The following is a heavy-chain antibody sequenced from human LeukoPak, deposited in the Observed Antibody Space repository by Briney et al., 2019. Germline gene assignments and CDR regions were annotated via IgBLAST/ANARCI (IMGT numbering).Heavy chain of an antibody. V-gene: IGHV1-58*02. CDR2: IVVGSGNT. CDR3: AALEYSGSYYDY. Sequence: SVRVSCKASGFTFTSSAMQWVRQARGQRLEWIGWIVVGSGNTNYAQKFQERVTITRDMSTSTAYMELSSLRSEDTAVYYCAALEYSGSYYDYWGQGTLVTVSS. CDR1: GFTFTSSA. J-gene: IGHJ4*02. D-gene: IGHD1-26*01.